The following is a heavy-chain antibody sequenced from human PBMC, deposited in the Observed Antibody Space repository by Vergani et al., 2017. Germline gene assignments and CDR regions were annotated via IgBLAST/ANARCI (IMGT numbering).Heavy chain of an antibody. Sequence: EVQLVESGGGLVQPGGSLRLSCAASGFTVSSNYMSWVRQAPGKGLEWVSVIYSGGSTYYADSVKGRFTISRDNSKNTLYLQMNSLRAEDTAVYYCARGLTYYYDSSGYYYYYYYGMDVWGQGTTVTVSS. CDR3: ARGLTYYYDSSGYYYYYYYGMDV. CDR2: IYSGGST. J-gene: IGHJ6*02. V-gene: IGHV3-66*02. D-gene: IGHD3-22*01. CDR1: GFTVSSNY.